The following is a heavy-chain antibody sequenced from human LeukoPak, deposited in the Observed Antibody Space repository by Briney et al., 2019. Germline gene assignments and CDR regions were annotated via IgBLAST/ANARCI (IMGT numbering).Heavy chain of an antibody. J-gene: IGHJ4*02. Sequence: GGSLRLSCAASGFTFSDYYMTWIRQAPGKGLEWVSYISTSSAYTDYADSVKGRFTISRDNAKNSLYLQMNSLRAEDTAVYYCARDGWGVPAYWGQGTLVTVSS. CDR1: GFTFSDYY. CDR3: ARDGWGVPAY. CDR2: ISTSSAYT. D-gene: IGHD2-8*01. V-gene: IGHV3-11*06.